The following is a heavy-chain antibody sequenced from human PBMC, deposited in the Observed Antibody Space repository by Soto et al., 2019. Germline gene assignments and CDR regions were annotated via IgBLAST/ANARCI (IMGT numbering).Heavy chain of an antibody. D-gene: IGHD6-6*01. V-gene: IGHV3-33*01. CDR3: ARAAIAARPKNPGHYFDY. CDR2: IWYDGSNK. J-gene: IGHJ4*02. Sequence: QVQLVESRGGVVQPGRSLRLSCAASGFTFSSYGMHWVRQAPGKGLEWVAVIWYDGSNKYYADSVKGRFTISRDNSKNTLYLQMNSLRAEDTAVYYCARAAIAARPKNPGHYFDYWGQGTLVTVSS. CDR1: GFTFSSYG.